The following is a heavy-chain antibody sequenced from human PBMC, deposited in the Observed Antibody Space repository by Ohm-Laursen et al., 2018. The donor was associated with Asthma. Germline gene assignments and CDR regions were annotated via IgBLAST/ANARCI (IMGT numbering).Heavy chain of an antibody. CDR1: GGTFSSYA. D-gene: IGHD4-17*01. Sequence: ASVKVSCKASGGTFSSYAISWVRQAPGQGLEWMGGIIPIFGTANYAQKFQGRVTMTRDTSTSTVYMELSSLRSEDTAVYYCARDGYGDYLNWGQGTLVTVSS. J-gene: IGHJ4*02. CDR3: ARDGYGDYLN. CDR2: IIPIFGTA. V-gene: IGHV1-69*05.